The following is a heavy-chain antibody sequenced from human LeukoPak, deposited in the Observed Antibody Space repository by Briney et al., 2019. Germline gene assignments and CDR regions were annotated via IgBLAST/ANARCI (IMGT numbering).Heavy chain of an antibody. D-gene: IGHD1-7*01. Sequence: GESLKISCKGSGYTFTNYWIGWVRQMPGKGLEWMGIIYPGDSDTRYSPSFQGQVTTSADRSISTAYLQWSSLKASDTAIYYCARHRRLELVKPGWFDPGGKGTLVTVSS. V-gene: IGHV5-51*01. CDR3: ARHRRLELVKPGWFDP. CDR2: IYPGDSDT. CDR1: GYTFTNYW. J-gene: IGHJ5*02.